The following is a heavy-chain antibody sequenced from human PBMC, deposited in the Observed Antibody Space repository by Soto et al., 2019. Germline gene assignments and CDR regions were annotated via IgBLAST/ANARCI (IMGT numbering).Heavy chain of an antibody. Sequence: SETLSLTCTVTGDSIADGGHYWSWIRQHPGKGLEWIGYIFYTGNTYYTPSLKSRVSISLDTSQNQFSLTLSSMTAADTAVYYCAGASTDSGMYAEVLDSWGLGTLVT. V-gene: IGHV4-31*03. J-gene: IGHJ4*02. CDR1: GDSIADGGHY. CDR3: AGASTDSGMYAEVLDS. D-gene: IGHD2-8*01. CDR2: IFYTGNT.